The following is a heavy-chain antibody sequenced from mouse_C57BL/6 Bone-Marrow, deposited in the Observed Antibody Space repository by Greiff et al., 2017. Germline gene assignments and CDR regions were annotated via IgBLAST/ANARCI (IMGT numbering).Heavy chain of an antibody. CDR1: GFTFSSYA. V-gene: IGHV5-4*01. D-gene: IGHD3-2*02. CDR3: AREELRLRPWFAY. CDR2: ISDGGSYT. J-gene: IGHJ3*01. Sequence: EVQLVESGGGLVKPGGSLKLSCAASGFTFSSYAMSWVRQTPEKRLEWVATISDGGSYTYYPDNVKGRFTISRDNAKNNLYLQMSHLKSEDTAMYYCAREELRLRPWFAYWGQGTLVTVSA.